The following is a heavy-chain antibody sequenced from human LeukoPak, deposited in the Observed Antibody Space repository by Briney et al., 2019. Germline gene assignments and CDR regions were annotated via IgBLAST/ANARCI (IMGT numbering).Heavy chain of an antibody. Sequence: PGRSLRLSCAASGFTFSSYAMHWVRQAPGKGLEWVAVISYDGSNKYYADSVKGRFTISRDNSKNTPYLQMNSLRAEDTAVYYCAREDGYSSSYYFDYWGQGTLVTVSS. CDR1: GFTFSSYA. CDR3: AREDGYSSSYYFDY. J-gene: IGHJ4*02. CDR2: ISYDGSNK. V-gene: IGHV3-30-3*01. D-gene: IGHD6-6*01.